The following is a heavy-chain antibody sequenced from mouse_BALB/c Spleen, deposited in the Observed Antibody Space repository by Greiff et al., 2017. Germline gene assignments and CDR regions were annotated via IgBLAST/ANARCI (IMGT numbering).Heavy chain of an antibody. Sequence: VHLVESGPGLVAPSQSLSITCTVSGFSLTSYGVHWVRQPPGKGLEWLGVIWAGGSTNYNSALMSRLSISKDNSKSQVFLKMNSLQTDDTAMYYCARSRGYGNYGGYAMDYWGQGTSVTVSS. CDR2: IWAGGST. D-gene: IGHD2-10*02. V-gene: IGHV2-9*02. J-gene: IGHJ4*01. CDR1: GFSLTSYG. CDR3: ARSRGYGNYGGYAMDY.